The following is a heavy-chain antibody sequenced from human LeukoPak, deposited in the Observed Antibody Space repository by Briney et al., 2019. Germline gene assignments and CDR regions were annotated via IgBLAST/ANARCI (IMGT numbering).Heavy chain of an antibody. CDR3: ARDESFYGSGRYY. CDR1: GFTFSSYA. J-gene: IGHJ4*02. CDR2: ISGSGGST. D-gene: IGHD3-10*01. Sequence: PGGSLRLSCAASGFTFSSYAMSWVRQAPGKGLEWVSGISGSGGSTYYADSVKGRFTISRDNSKNTLYLQMNSLRAEDTAVYYCARDESFYGSGRYYWGQGTLVTVSS. V-gene: IGHV3-23*01.